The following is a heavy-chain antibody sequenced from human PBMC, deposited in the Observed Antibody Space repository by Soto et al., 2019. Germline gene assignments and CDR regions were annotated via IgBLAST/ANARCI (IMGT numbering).Heavy chain of an antibody. Sequence: QLPLTEYPPTLVQPPQTLTLTCTLSGFSLSSHAVGVNWLWQPPGMALEWFALSYWDDDKQYSPSLRSRLTITKDTSKNQVVLTMTNMDPVDTVTYYCAHGSGWLSVYWGQGTLVTVSS. CDR3: AHGSGWLSVY. CDR1: GFSLSSHAVG. J-gene: IGHJ4*02. CDR2: SYWDDDK. V-gene: IGHV2-5*02. D-gene: IGHD6-19*01.